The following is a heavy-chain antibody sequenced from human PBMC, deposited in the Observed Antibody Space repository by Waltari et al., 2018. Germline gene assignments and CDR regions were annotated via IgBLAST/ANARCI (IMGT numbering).Heavy chain of an antibody. Sequence: QVQLQESGPGLVKPAETLSLTCAVSGYSIRRGYYWGWIRQPPGKGREWIGSIYHSGSTYYNPSLKSRVTISVDTSKNQFSLKLSSVTAADTAVYYCARWVGYGDLYFFDYWGQGTLVTVSS. CDR2: IYHSGST. CDR3: ARWVGYGDLYFFDY. V-gene: IGHV4-38-2*01. J-gene: IGHJ4*02. D-gene: IGHD4-17*01. CDR1: GYSIRRGYY.